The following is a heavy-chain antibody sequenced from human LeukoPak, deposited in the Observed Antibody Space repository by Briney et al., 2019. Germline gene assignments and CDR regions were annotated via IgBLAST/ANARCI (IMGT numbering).Heavy chain of an antibody. CDR1: NDSFSNYY. CDR3: ARASMRRRDGYNRHYEIDH. Sequence: PSETLSLTCTVSNDSFSNYYWTWIRQSPGKALEWIGYVYYTDKTHYNPSLKSRVFISADTSQNQFSLRLSSVTAADTAVYYCARASMRRRDGYNRHYEIDHWGRGTLVTVSS. J-gene: IGHJ1*01. D-gene: IGHD5-24*01. V-gene: IGHV4-59*01. CDR2: VYYTDKT.